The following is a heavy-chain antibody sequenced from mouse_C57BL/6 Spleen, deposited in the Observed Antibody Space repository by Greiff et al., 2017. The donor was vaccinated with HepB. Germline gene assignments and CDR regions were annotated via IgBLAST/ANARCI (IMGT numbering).Heavy chain of an antibody. J-gene: IGHJ2*01. CDR1: GYSITSGYD. CDR3: ARNGYYFDY. V-gene: IGHV3-1*01. D-gene: IGHD2-2*01. CDR2: ISYSGST. Sequence: EVKLVESGPGMVKPSQSLSLTCTVTGYSITSGYDWHWIRHFPGNKLEWMGYISYSGSTNYNPSLKSRISITHDTSKNQFFLKLDSVTTEDTATYYCARNGYYFDYWGHGTTLTVSS.